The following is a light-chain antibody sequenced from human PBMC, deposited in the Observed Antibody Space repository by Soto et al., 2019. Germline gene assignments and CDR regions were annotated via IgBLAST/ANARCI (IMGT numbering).Light chain of an antibody. CDR1: QGVSRRY. CDR3: QQFXXXPVT. Sequence: EIVLTQSPATLSLSPGESATLSCRASQGVSRRYLAWYQQKPGQVPRLLIYGASFRATGIPDRFSGSGSGTDFTLTISRLEPEDFAMYXXQQFXXXPVTFXQGTRLEIK. J-gene: IGKJ5*01. V-gene: IGKV3-20*01. CDR2: GAS.